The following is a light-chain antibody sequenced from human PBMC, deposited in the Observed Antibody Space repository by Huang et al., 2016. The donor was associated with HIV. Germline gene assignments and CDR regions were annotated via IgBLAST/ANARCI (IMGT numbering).Light chain of an antibody. CDR2: AAS. CDR3: QQSYSTPRT. Sequence: DIQMTQSPSSLSASVGDRVTLTCRASQSISSYLNWYQVKPGKAPKLLIYAASTLQSGVPSRFSGSGSETYFTLTISSLQPEDFATYYCQQSYSTPRTFGQGTDLEIK. J-gene: IGKJ2*01. CDR1: QSISSY. V-gene: IGKV1-39*01.